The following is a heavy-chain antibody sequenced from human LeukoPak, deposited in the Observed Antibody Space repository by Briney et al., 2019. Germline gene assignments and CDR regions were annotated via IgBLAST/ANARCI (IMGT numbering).Heavy chain of an antibody. CDR3: ARAIGYSSPFDY. Sequence: ASVKVSCKASGYTFTGYYMHWVRQAPGQGLEWMGRINPNSGGTNYAQKFQGRVTMTRDTSTSTVYMELSSLRSEDTAVYYCARAIGYSSPFDYWGQGTLVTVSS. CDR2: INPNSGGT. J-gene: IGHJ4*02. D-gene: IGHD2-15*01. V-gene: IGHV1-2*06. CDR1: GYTFTGYY.